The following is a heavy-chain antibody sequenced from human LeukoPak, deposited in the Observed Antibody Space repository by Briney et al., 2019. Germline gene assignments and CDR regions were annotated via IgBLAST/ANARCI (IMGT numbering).Heavy chain of an antibody. D-gene: IGHD3-10*01. J-gene: IGHJ4*02. CDR2: LSGGGDSR. Sequence: GRSLRLSCAASGFAFSNYAMSWVRQAPGKGLEWVSSLSGGGDSRYYADSVMGRFTISRDNSKNALYLQMNSLRAEDTAVYYCAKAVRSMVTGGGYFDSWGQGTLVTVSS. CDR1: GFAFSNYA. CDR3: AKAVRSMVTGGGYFDS. V-gene: IGHV3-23*01.